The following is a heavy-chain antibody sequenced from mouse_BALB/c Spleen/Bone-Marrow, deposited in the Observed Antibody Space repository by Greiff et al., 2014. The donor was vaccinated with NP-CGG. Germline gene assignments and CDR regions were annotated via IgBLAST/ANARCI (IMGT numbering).Heavy chain of an antibody. J-gene: IGHJ3*01. Sequence: QVQLQQSGAELMKPGASVKISCQATCHTFISYWLEGGNSRPGTGPWWIGEILPGSGTTHYNEKFKDKATFTADTSSNTAYMQLSSLTSEDSAVYYGARGGYDTSIFAYWGQGTLVTVSA. CDR1: CHTFISYW. CDR2: ILPGSGTT. V-gene: IGHV1-9*01. CDR3: ARGGYDTSIFAY. D-gene: IGHD2-3*01.